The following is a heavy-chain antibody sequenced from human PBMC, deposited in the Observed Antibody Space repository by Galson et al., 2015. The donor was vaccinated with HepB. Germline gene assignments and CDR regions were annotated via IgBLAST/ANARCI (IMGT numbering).Heavy chain of an antibody. CDR2: IYHSGRT. Sequence: SETLSLTCAVSGDSITSSHWWNWVRQPPGKGLECIGEIYHSGRTNYNLNLKSRVTISVDKSKNQFSLKLSSVTAADTAVYYCARGYYGSGRLDYWGQGILVTVSS. J-gene: IGHJ4*02. D-gene: IGHD3-10*01. CDR3: ARGYYGSGRLDY. CDR1: GDSITSSHW. V-gene: IGHV4-4*02.